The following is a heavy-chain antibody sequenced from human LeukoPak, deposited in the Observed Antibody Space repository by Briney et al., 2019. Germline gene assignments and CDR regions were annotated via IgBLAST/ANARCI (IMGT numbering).Heavy chain of an antibody. J-gene: IGHJ6*03. D-gene: IGHD1-14*01. CDR2: ISAYNGNT. CDR1: GYTFTSYG. Sequence: ASVKVSCKASGYTFTSYGISWVRQAPGQGLEWMGWISAYNGNTNYAQKLQGRVTMTTDTSTSTAYMELRSLRPDDTAVYYCVRIVYYYYYMDVWGKGTTVTVSS. V-gene: IGHV1-18*01. CDR3: VRIVYYYYYMDV.